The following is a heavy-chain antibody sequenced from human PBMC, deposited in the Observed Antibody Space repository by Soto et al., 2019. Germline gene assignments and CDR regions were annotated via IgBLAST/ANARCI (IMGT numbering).Heavy chain of an antibody. D-gene: IGHD6-19*01. V-gene: IGHV1-2*04. CDR3: ARDLRIAVAGYGMDV. Sequence: GASVKVSCKASGYTFTGYYMHWVRQAPGQGLEWMGWINPNSGGTNYAQKFQGWVTMTRDTSISTAYMELSRLRSDDTAVYYCARDLRIAVAGYGMDVWGQGTTVTVS. CDR1: GYTFTGYY. J-gene: IGHJ6*02. CDR2: INPNSGGT.